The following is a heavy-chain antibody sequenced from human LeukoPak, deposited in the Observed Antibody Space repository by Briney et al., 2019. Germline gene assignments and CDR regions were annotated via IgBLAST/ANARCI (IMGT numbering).Heavy chain of an antibody. CDR3: ARDIGLNPSGTFDP. D-gene: IGHD1-1*01. J-gene: IGHJ5*02. CDR1: GYTFTSYG. CDR2: SSAYNGNT. V-gene: IGHV1-18*01. Sequence: ASVKVSCKASGYTFTSYGISWGRQAPGQGREGMGWSSAYNGNTNYAQKLQGRVTMTTDTSTSTAYMELRSLRSDDTAVYYCARDIGLNPSGTFDPWGQGTLVTVSS.